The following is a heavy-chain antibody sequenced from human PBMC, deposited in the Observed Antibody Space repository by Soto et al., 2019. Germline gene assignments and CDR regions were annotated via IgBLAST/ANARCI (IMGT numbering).Heavy chain of an antibody. J-gene: IGHJ5*02. Sequence: ASVKVSCKASGYTLTSYDINWVRQATGQGLEWMGWMNPNSGNTGYAQKFQGRVTMTRNTSISTAYMELSSLRSEDTAVYYCARGRIAAAGKEWFDPWGQGTLVTVSS. CDR1: GYTLTSYD. CDR2: MNPNSGNT. CDR3: ARGRIAAAGKEWFDP. D-gene: IGHD6-13*01. V-gene: IGHV1-8*01.